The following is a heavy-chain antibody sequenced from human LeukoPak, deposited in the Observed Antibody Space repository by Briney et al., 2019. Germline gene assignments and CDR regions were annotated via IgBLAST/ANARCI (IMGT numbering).Heavy chain of an antibody. V-gene: IGHV4-59*01. J-gene: IGHJ3*02. CDR2: IYYSGST. CDR1: GGSISSYY. D-gene: IGHD3-10*01. CDR3: AREYYYGSGSYSGAFDI. Sequence: PSETLSLTCTVSGGSISSYYWSWIRQPPGKGLEWIGYIYYSGSTNYNPSLKSRVTISVDTSKNQFSLKLSSVTAADTAVYYCAREYYYGSGSYSGAFDIWGQGTMVTVSS.